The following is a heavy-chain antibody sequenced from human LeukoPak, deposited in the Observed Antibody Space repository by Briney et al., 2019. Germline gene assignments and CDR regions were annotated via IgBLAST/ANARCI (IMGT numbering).Heavy chain of an antibody. J-gene: IGHJ4*02. V-gene: IGHV1-69*04. D-gene: IGHD3-10*01. CDR1: GGTFSSYA. Sequence: ASVKVSCKASGGTFSSYAISWVRQAPGQGLEWMGRIIPILGIANYAQKFQGRVTITADKSTSTAYMELSSLRSEDTAVYYCAPGMVRGVMGYWGQGTLVTVSS. CDR2: IIPILGIA. CDR3: APGMVRGVMGY.